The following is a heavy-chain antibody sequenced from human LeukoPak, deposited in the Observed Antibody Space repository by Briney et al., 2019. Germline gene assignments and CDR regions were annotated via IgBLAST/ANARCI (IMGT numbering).Heavy chain of an antibody. V-gene: IGHV1-2*02. J-gene: IGHJ4*02. Sequence: GASVKVSCKASGYTFTGYYMHWVRQAPGQGLEWMGWINPNSGGTNYAQKFQGRVTMTRDTSISTAYMELSRLRSDDTAVYYCARDSGETGFWSGSYLDYWGQGTLVTVSS. CDR1: GYTFTGYY. CDR2: INPNSGGT. CDR3: ARDSGETGFWSGSYLDY. D-gene: IGHD3-3*01.